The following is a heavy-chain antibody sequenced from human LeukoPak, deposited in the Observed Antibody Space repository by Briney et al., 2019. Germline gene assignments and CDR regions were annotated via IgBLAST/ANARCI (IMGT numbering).Heavy chain of an antibody. CDR3: AKGGGYSGWYDY. V-gene: IGHV3-23*01. CDR2: ISGSGGST. CDR1: GFTFNNYA. D-gene: IGHD6-19*01. J-gene: IGHJ4*02. Sequence: GGSLRLSCAASGFTFNNYAMSWVRQAPGKGLEWVSAISGSGGSTYYADSVKGRFTISRDNSKNTLYLQMNSLRAEGTAVYYCAKGGGYSGWYDYWGQGTLVTVSS.